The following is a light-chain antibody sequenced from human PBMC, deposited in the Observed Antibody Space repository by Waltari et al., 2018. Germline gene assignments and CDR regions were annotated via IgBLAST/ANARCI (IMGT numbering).Light chain of an antibody. Sequence: SSEVTQDPHVSVALGQTVTITCRGDSFRGYYASWYRQRPGQAPVLVLYGQERPSGIPDRFSGSTSGDTAYLTITGAQAGDEGDYYCLSRDTPSTRVFGGGTRLTV. CDR3: LSRDTPSTRV. CDR2: GQE. CDR1: SFRGYY. V-gene: IGLV3-19*01. J-gene: IGLJ3*02.